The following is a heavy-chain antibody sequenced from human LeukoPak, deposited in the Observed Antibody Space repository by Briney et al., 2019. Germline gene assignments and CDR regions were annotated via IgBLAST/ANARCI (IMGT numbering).Heavy chain of an antibody. CDR2: ISWNSDVI. V-gene: IGHV3-9*02. D-gene: IGHD3-16*01. CDR3: KKEWGGGDPAY. Sequence: QTGGSLRLSCVASGFTSDDHVMHWVRQAPGKGLEWLAAISWNSDVIGYADSVRGRFTISRDNAKNSLYLEMSSLKTEDTAFYYCKKEWGGGDPAYWGQGTLVTVSS. J-gene: IGHJ4*02. CDR1: GFTSDDHV.